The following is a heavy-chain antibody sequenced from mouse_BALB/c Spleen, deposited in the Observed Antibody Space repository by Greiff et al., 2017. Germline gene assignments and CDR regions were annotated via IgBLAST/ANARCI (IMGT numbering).Heavy chain of an antibody. CDR2: INPYNGDT. J-gene: IGHJ2*01. D-gene: IGHD2-3*01. Sequence: EVQLQQSGPELVKPGASVKISCKASGYSFTGYFMNWVMQSHGKSLEWIGRINPYNGDTFYNQKFKGKATLTVDKSSSTAHMELRSLASEDSAVYYCARDGGLDLDYWGQGTTLTVSS. CDR1: GYSFTGYF. CDR3: ARDGGLDLDY. V-gene: IGHV1-20*02.